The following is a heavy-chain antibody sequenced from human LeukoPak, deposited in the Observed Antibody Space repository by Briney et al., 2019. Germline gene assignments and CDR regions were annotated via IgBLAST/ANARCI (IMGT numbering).Heavy chain of an antibody. D-gene: IGHD2-2*01. CDR3: ARGKVYCSSTSCYEGCIDY. CDR2: IYYSGST. Sequence: SETLSLTCTVSGGSISSSSYYWGWIRQPPGKGLEWIGSIYYSGSTYYNPSLKSRVTISVDTSKNQFSLKLSSVTAADTAVYYCARGKVYCSSTSCYEGCIDYWGQGTLVTVSS. V-gene: IGHV4-39*07. J-gene: IGHJ4*02. CDR1: GGSISSSSYY.